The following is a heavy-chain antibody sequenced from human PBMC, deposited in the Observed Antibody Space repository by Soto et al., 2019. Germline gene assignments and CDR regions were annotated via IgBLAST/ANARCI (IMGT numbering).Heavy chain of an antibody. D-gene: IGHD3-10*01. CDR3: AKDGKMRTKVWFPAGYGMDV. CDR1: GFTFSRYA. V-gene: IGHV3-23*01. Sequence: PVGSLRLSCAAPGFTFSRYAMNWVRQAPGRGLQWISGISVSGDNTSYVESVRGRFTVYRDNSKNTLYLQMNNLRAEDTALYYCAKDGKMRTKVWFPAGYGMDVWGQGTTVTVSS. CDR2: ISVSGDNT. J-gene: IGHJ6*02.